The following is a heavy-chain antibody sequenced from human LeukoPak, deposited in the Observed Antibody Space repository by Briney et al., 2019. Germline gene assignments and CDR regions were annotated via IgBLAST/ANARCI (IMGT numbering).Heavy chain of an antibody. CDR2: IWYDGSNK. V-gene: IGHV3-33*01. Sequence: GGSLRLSCAASGFTFSGYGVHWVRQAPGKGLEWVAVIWYDGSNKYYADSVKGRFTISRDNSKNTLYLQLNSLRAEDTAVYFCARGWQQLIPDYWGQGTLVTVSS. CDR1: GFTFSGYG. J-gene: IGHJ4*02. D-gene: IGHD3-16*01. CDR3: ARGWQQLIPDY.